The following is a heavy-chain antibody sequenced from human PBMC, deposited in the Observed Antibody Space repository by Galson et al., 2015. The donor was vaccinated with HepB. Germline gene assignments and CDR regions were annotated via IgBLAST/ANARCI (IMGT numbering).Heavy chain of an antibody. J-gene: IGHJ5*02. D-gene: IGHD4-17*01. CDR1: GYSFNTSG. CDR3: ARDPKMTTVTTGFDP. CDR2: ISAYNGNT. V-gene: IGHV1-18*01. Sequence: SVKVSCKASGYSFNTSGISWVRQAPGQGLEWMGWISAYNGNTNDAQKLQGRVTMTTDTSTSTAYMELRSLRSDDTAVYYCARDPKMTTVTTGFDPWGQGTLVTVSS.